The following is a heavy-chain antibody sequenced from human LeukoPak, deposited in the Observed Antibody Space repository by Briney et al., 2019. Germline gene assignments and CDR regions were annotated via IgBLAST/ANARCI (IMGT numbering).Heavy chain of an antibody. CDR2: MYYSGST. D-gene: IGHD3-10*01. J-gene: IGHJ6*03. CDR3: ARDYGSGRRHYYMDV. CDR1: GGSISRSSYY. V-gene: IGHV4-39*07. Sequence: SETLSLNCTVSGGSISRSSYYWGWIRQPPGKGLEWIGSMYYSGSTFYNPSLKSRVTMLVDTSKNQFSLKLSSVTAADTAVYYCARDYGSGRRHYYMDVWGKGTTVTVSS.